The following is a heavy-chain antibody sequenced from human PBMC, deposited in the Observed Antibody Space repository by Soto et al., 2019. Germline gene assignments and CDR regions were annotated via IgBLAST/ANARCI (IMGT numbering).Heavy chain of an antibody. V-gene: IGHV1-18*01. J-gene: IGHJ4*02. Sequence: QVHLVQSGAEVKKPGASVKVSCKASGYTFTSYGITWVRQAPGQGLEWMGWISAHNGNTDYAQKLQGRVIVTRDTSTSTAYMELRSLISDDTAVYYCARGWDGDYWGQGAVVTVSS. D-gene: IGHD1-26*01. CDR2: ISAHNGNT. CDR1: GYTFTSYG. CDR3: ARGWDGDY.